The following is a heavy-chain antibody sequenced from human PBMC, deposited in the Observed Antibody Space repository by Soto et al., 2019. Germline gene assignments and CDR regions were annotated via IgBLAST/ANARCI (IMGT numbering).Heavy chain of an antibody. CDR2: ISYDGSAK. CDR1: GFTFSSDG. CDR3: VTDLSSSWTLDY. J-gene: IGHJ4*02. V-gene: IGHV3-30*03. D-gene: IGHD6-13*01. Sequence: QVQLVESGGGVVQPGRSLRLSCAASGFTFSSDGMHWVRQAPGKGLEWVAVISYDGSAKSYADSVKGRFTISRDNSKNTLYLQMNRLRDEDTAVYYCVTDLSSSWTLDYWGEGILVTVS.